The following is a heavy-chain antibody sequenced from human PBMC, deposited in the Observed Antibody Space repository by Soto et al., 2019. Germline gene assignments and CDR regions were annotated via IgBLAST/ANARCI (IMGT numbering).Heavy chain of an antibody. CDR1: GGTFSSYT. J-gene: IGHJ4*02. CDR3: ARGLGYCSYNTCYLPFDY. CDR2: IIPILGIT. V-gene: IGHV1-69*02. Sequence: GASVKVSCKASGGTFSSYTISWVRQAPGQGLEWMGRIIPILGITNYAQKFQGRVTITADKSTSTAYMELSSLRSEDTAVYYCARGLGYCSYNTCYLPFDYWGQGTLVTVSS. D-gene: IGHD2-2*01.